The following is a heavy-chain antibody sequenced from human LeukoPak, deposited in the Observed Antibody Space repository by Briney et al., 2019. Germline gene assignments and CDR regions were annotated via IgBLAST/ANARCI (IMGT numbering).Heavy chain of an antibody. CDR2: INHSGST. D-gene: IGHD3-16*01. V-gene: IGHV4-34*01. Sequence: SETLSLTCAVYGGSFSGYYWSWIRQPPGKGLEWIGEINHSGSTNYNPSLKSRVTISVDTSKNQFSLKLSSVTAADTAVYYCARGSRGGPRRGVFDYWGQGTLVTVSS. CDR3: ARGSRGGPRRGVFDY. CDR1: GGSFSGYY. J-gene: IGHJ4*02.